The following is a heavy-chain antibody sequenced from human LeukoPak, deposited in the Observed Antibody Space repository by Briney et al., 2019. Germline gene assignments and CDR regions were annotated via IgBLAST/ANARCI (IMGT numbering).Heavy chain of an antibody. CDR2: ISWNSGSI. V-gene: IGHV3-9*03. CDR3: AKAGRITIFGVAYFDY. Sequence: GGSLRLSCAASGFTFDDYAMHWVRQAPGKGLEWVSGISWNSGSIGYADSVKGRFTISRDNAKNSLYLQMNSLRAEDMALYYCAKAGRITIFGVAYFDYWGQGTLVTVSS. J-gene: IGHJ4*02. D-gene: IGHD3-3*01. CDR1: GFTFDDYA.